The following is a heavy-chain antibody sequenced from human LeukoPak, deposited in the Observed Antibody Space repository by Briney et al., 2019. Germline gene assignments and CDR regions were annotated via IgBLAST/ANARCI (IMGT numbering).Heavy chain of an antibody. Sequence: SETLSLTCTVSGGSISSYYWSWIRQPPGKGLEWIGYIYYSGSTNYNPSLKSRATISVDTSKNQFSLKLSSVTAADTAVYYCARGVVVVAARYYYYYMDVWGKGTTVTVSS. CDR3: ARGVVVVAARYYYYYMDV. CDR2: IYYSGST. J-gene: IGHJ6*03. D-gene: IGHD2-15*01. V-gene: IGHV4-59*01. CDR1: GGSISSYY.